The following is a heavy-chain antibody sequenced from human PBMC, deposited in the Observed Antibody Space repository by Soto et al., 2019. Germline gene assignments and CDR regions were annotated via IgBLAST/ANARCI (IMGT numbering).Heavy chain of an antibody. CDR1: GFTFNNYA. Sequence: EVQLLESGGGLVQPGGSLRLSCVASGFTFNNYAMSWVRQAPGKGLEWVSAIGGRGSSTYYADSVKGRFTISRDNSKNTLYLHMDSLRAEDTALYYCAKDSDYYDFWSAVRDYWGQGTLVTVSS. CDR3: AKDSDYYDFWSAVRDY. V-gene: IGHV3-23*01. D-gene: IGHD3-3*01. J-gene: IGHJ4*02. CDR2: IGGRGSST.